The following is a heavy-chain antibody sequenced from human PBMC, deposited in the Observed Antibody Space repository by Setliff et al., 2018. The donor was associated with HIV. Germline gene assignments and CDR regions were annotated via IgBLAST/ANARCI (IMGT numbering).Heavy chain of an antibody. J-gene: IGHJ5*02. CDR1: GYTFTSYG. D-gene: IGHD6-13*01. V-gene: IGHV1-18*01. CDR2: ISAYNGNT. Sequence: ASVKVSCKASGYTFTSYGISWVRQAPGQGLEWMGWISAYNGNTYYAQKLQGRVTMTTDTSTSTAYMGLRSLRSDDTAVYYCARLVAAAGKTGWFDPWGQGTLVTVSS. CDR3: ARLVAAAGKTGWFDP.